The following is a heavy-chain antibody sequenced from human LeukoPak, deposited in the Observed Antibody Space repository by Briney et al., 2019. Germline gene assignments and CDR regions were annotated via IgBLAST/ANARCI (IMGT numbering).Heavy chain of an antibody. D-gene: IGHD2-2*01. CDR2: IYYSGST. V-gene: IGHV4-59*01. CDR3: ARGFVVVPAASSYYMDV. Sequence: SETLSLTCTVSGGSISSYYWGWIRQPPGKGLEWIGYIYYSGSTNYNPSLKSRVTISVDTSKNQFSLKLSSVTAADTAVYYCARGFVVVPAASSYYMDVWGKGTTVTVSS. J-gene: IGHJ6*03. CDR1: GGSISSYY.